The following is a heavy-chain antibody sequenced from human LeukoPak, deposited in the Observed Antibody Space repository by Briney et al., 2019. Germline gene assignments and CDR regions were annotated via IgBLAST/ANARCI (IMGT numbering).Heavy chain of an antibody. Sequence: GGSLRLSCAASGFTFSSYAMHWVRQAPGKGLEWVAVISYDGSNKYYADSVKGRFTISRDNSKNTLYLQMNSLRAEDTAVYYCARDQAYSSSWYGHTNIDYWGQGTLVTVSS. J-gene: IGHJ4*02. D-gene: IGHD6-13*01. CDR1: GFTFSSYA. V-gene: IGHV3-30-3*01. CDR3: ARDQAYSSSWYGHTNIDY. CDR2: ISYDGSNK.